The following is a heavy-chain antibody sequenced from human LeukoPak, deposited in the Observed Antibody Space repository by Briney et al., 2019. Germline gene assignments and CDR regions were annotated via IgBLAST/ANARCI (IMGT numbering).Heavy chain of an antibody. D-gene: IGHD3-10*01. V-gene: IGHV3-30*18. CDR3: AKDHEGSGSYYNGGTYYYYGMDV. J-gene: IGHJ6*02. CDR2: ISYDGSNK. Sequence: PGRSLRLSCAASGFTFSSYGMHWVRQAPGKGLEWVAVISYDGSNKYYADSVKGRFTISRDNSKNTLYLQMNSLRAEDTAVYYCAKDHEGSGSYYNGGTYYYYGMDVWGQGTTVTVSS. CDR1: GFTFSSYG.